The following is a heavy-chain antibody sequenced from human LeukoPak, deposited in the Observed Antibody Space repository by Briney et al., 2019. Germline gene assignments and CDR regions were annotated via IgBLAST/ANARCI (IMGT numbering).Heavy chain of an antibody. CDR1: GFTFSSYW. V-gene: IGHV3-21*01. J-gene: IGHJ4*02. CDR2: ISSSSSYI. Sequence: GGSLRLSCAASGFTFSSYWMSWVRQAPGKGLEWVSSISSSSSYIYYADSVKGRFTISRDNAKNSLYLQMNSLRAEDTAVYYCARAKRDGYKGNHFDYWGQGTLVTVSS. CDR3: ARAKRDGYKGNHFDY. D-gene: IGHD5-24*01.